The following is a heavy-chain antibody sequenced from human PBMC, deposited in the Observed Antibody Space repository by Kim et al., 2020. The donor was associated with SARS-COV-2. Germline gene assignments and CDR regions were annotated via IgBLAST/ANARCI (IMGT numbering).Heavy chain of an antibody. V-gene: IGHV3-48*02. CDR3: ARDLGHTAMVRGYYFDY. CDR2: ISSSSSTI. Sequence: GGSLRLSCAASGFTFSSYSMNWVRQAPGKGLEWVSYISSSSSTIYYADSVKGRFTISRDNAKNSLYLQMNSLRDEDTAVYYCARDLGHTAMVRGYYFDYWGQGTLVTVSS. J-gene: IGHJ4*02. CDR1: GFTFSSYS. D-gene: IGHD5-18*01.